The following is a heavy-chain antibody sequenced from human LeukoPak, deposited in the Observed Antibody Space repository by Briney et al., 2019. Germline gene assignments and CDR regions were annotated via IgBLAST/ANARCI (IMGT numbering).Heavy chain of an antibody. Sequence: ASVKVSCKASGYTFTSYDINWVRQATGQGLEWMGWMNPNSGNTGYAQKFQGRVTITRNTSISTAYMELSSLRPEDTAVYYCARADYDFWSGYYGYWGQGTLVTVSS. J-gene: IGHJ4*02. CDR2: MNPNSGNT. V-gene: IGHV1-8*03. CDR1: GYTFTSYD. CDR3: ARADYDFWSGYYGY. D-gene: IGHD3-3*01.